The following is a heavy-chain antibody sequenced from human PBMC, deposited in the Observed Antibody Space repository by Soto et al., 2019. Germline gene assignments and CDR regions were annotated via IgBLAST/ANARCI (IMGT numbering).Heavy chain of an antibody. Sequence: SETLSLTCTASGGSVRNDNFYWSWIRQPPGQGLEWFGYVHSSGITNYNPSLKRRVTISVDTSRNQFSLRLSSVTAADTAVYDCARGLTMGWLPSHLDLLGQGTRVTISS. CDR3: ARGLTMGWLPSHLDL. D-gene: IGHD3-3*01. J-gene: IGHJ6*02. V-gene: IGHV4-61*01. CDR2: VHSSGIT. CDR1: GGSVRNDNFY.